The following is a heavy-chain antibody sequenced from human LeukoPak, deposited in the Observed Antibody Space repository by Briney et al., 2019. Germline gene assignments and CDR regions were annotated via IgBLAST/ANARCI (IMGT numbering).Heavy chain of an antibody. Sequence: PSETLSLTCAVYGGSFCGYYWSWIRQPPWKGLEWFGEINHSGSTNYNPSLKSRVTISVDTSKNQFSLKLSSVTAADTAVYYCARGHKIAVAGTVGGLYFDYWGQGTLVTVSS. CDR1: GGSFCGYY. CDR2: INHSGST. V-gene: IGHV4-34*01. D-gene: IGHD6-19*01. J-gene: IGHJ4*02. CDR3: ARGHKIAVAGTVGGLYFDY.